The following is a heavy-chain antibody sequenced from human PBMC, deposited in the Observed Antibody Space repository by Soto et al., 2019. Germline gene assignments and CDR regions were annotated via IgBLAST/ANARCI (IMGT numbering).Heavy chain of an antibody. Sequence: PSETLSLTCTVSGGSISSYYWSWIRQPPGKGLEWIGYIYYSGSTYYNPSLKSRVTISVDTSKNQFSLKLSSVTAADTAVYYCARQRQWFDPWGQGTLVTVSS. CDR1: GGSISSYY. J-gene: IGHJ5*02. CDR2: IYYSGST. V-gene: IGHV4-59*08. CDR3: ARQRQWFDP.